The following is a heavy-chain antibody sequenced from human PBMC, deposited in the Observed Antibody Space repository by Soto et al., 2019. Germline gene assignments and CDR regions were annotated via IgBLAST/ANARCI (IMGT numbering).Heavy chain of an antibody. CDR1: GFTFSSYA. CDR3: VKSRGGNNFDFFD. J-gene: IGHJ4*02. CDR2: VRGNGDPP. D-gene: IGHD5-12*01. Sequence: GGSLRLSCSASGFTFSSYAMHWVRQSPGKRLEYVSGVRGNGDPPFYADSVKGRFTISRDNSKNTLYLQMSSLSADDTAVYYCVKSRGGNNFDFFDWGQGALVTVSS. V-gene: IGHV3-64D*06.